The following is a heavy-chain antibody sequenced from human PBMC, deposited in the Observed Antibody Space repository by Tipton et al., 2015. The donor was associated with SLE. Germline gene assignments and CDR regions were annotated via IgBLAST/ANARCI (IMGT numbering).Heavy chain of an antibody. D-gene: IGHD3-3*01. CDR1: GGSFSGYY. J-gene: IGHJ3*02. Sequence: TLSLTCAVYGGSFSGYYWSWIRQPPGKGLEWIGEINHSGSTNYNPSLKSRITISVDTSKNQFSLNLSSVTAAATAVYYCAVRDFWSPKGAFDIWGQGTMVTVSS. CDR2: INHSGST. CDR3: AVRDFWSPKGAFDI. V-gene: IGHV4-34*01.